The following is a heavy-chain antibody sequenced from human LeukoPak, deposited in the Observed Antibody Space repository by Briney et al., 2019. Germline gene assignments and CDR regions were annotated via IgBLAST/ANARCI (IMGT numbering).Heavy chain of an antibody. Sequence: SETLSLTCTVSGGSISSCYWSWIRQPPGKGLEWIGYIYYSGSTSYSPSLKSRVTISVDTSKNQFSLKLSSVTDADTAVYYCARSDYGANSFDYWGQGTLVTVSS. CDR3: ARSDYGANSFDY. CDR1: GGSISSCY. J-gene: IGHJ4*02. CDR2: IYYSGST. V-gene: IGHV4-59*01. D-gene: IGHD4/OR15-4a*01.